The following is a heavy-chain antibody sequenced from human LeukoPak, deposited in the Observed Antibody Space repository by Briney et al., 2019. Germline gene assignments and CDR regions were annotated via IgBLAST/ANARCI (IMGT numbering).Heavy chain of an antibody. CDR2: IYPRDGST. V-gene: IGHV1-46*01. CDR1: GYSYTSNY. Sequence: ASVKVSCKASGYSYTSNYIHWVRQAPGQGLEWMGMIYPRDGSTSYAQKFQGRVTVTRDTSTSTVHMELSGLRSEDTAVYYCARDQEAFDYWGQGTLVTVSS. J-gene: IGHJ4*02. CDR3: ARDQEAFDY.